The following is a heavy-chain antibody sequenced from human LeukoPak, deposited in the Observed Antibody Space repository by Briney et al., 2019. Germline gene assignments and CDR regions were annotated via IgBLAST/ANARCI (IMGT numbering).Heavy chain of an antibody. CDR3: ARAPAMILRPNYMDV. CDR1: GFTFSSYD. Sequence: GGSLRLSCAASGFTFSSYDMHWVRQATGKGLEWVSAIGTAGDTYYPGSVKGRFTISRENAKNSLYLQMNSLRAGDTAVYYCARAPAMILRPNYMDVWGKGTTVTVSS. CDR2: IGTAGDT. V-gene: IGHV3-13*01. J-gene: IGHJ6*03. D-gene: IGHD3-3*01.